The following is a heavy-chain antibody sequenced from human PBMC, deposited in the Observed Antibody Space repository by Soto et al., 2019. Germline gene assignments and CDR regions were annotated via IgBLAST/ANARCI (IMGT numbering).Heavy chain of an antibody. CDR3: ARVVGYSSLFDYYYGMDV. D-gene: IGHD6-13*01. Sequence: SVNVSCNASAGTFSSYSISWVRQAPGQGLEWMGGIIPIFGTANYAQKFQGRVTITADESTSTAYMELSSLRSEDTAVYYCARVVGYSSLFDYYYGMDVWGQGTTVNVSS. CDR1: AGTFSSYS. V-gene: IGHV1-69*13. CDR2: IIPIFGTA. J-gene: IGHJ6*02.